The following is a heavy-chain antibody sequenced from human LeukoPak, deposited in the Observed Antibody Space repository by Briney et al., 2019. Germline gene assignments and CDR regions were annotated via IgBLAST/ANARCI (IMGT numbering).Heavy chain of an antibody. CDR1: GYTFTGYY. CDR2: INPNSGGT. J-gene: IGHJ4*02. D-gene: IGHD4-17*01. Sequence: ASVKVSCKASGYTFTGYYMHWVRQAPGQGLEWMGWINPNSGGTNYATKFQGRVTMTRDTSNSTAYMELSRLRSDDTAVYYCARDRLRKVTTLDYWGQGTLVTVSS. V-gene: IGHV1-2*02. CDR3: ARDRLRKVTTLDY.